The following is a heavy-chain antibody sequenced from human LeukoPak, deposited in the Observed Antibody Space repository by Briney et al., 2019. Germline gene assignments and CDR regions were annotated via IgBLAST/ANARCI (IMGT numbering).Heavy chain of an antibody. Sequence: GASVKVSCKASGYTFTSYAMHWVRPAPGQRLEWVGWINAVNGNTKYSQKFQGRVTITRDTSASTAYMELSSLRSEDTAVYYCARSAQGDGSDYWGQGTLVTVSS. V-gene: IGHV1-3*01. CDR3: ARSAQGDGSDY. J-gene: IGHJ4*02. CDR2: INAVNGNT. CDR1: GYTFTSYA.